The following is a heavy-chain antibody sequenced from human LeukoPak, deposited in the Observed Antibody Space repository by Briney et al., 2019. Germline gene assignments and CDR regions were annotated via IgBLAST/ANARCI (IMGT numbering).Heavy chain of an antibody. J-gene: IGHJ4*02. CDR3: AGTLISARPGY. CDR1: GFTFSYYS. Sequence: GGSLRLSCVASGFTFSYYSMNWVRQAPGKGLEWVSSISSSSDYIYYADSVKGRFTISRDNAKNSLYLQMTSLRVDDTALYYCAGTLISARPGYWGQGTLVTVSS. D-gene: IGHD6-6*01. CDR2: ISSSSDYI. V-gene: IGHV3-21*01.